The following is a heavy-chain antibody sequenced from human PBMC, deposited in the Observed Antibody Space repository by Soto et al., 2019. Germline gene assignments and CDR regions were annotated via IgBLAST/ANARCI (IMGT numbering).Heavy chain of an antibody. V-gene: IGHV1-18*01. CDR1: GYTFTSYG. D-gene: IGHD2-2*01. CDR2: ISACNGNT. J-gene: IGHJ6*02. CDR3: ARTSAPEIPPGV. Sequence: ASVKVSCKASGYTFTSYGISWVRQAPGQGLEWMGWISACNGNTNYAQKLQGRVTMTTDTSTSTAYMELRSLRSDDTAVYYCARTSAPEIPPGVWGQGTTVTVSS.